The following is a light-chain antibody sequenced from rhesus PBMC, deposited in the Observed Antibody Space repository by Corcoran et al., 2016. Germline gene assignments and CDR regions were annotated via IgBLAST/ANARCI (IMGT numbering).Light chain of an antibody. J-gene: IGKJ4*01. CDR3: QHYYNDPRT. V-gene: IGKV1S8*01. Sequence: IQMTQSPSALSASVGDRVTISCRASQNINSNLAWYQQKPGKAPRLLIYTTSRLQTGVPSRVSGSGSGTDFTLTISSLQPEDSATYYCQHYYNDPRTFGGGTKVELK. CDR2: TTS. CDR1: QNINSN.